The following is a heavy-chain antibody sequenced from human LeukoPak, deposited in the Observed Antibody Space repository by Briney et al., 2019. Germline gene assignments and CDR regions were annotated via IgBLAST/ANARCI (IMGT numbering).Heavy chain of an antibody. D-gene: IGHD2-15*01. CDR3: AKDSTGDIVDDPSDM. J-gene: IGHJ3*02. CDR1: GFSFDDYG. CDR2: ITWNSVTT. Sequence: GGSLTLSCSASGFSFDDYGRHWVRQAPGKGLEWVSGITWNSVTTGYAHSVKDRFTISRDNAKKSLHLQMTSLRVGDTALYYCAKDSTGDIVDDPSDMGRRETMHSVFS. V-gene: IGHV3-9*01.